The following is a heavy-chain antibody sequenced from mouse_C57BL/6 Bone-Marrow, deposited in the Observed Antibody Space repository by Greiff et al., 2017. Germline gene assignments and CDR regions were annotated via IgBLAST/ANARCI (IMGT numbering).Heavy chain of an antibody. CDR1: GYTFTSYW. V-gene: IGHV1-55*01. D-gene: IGHD2-1*01. CDR3: ARDYYGNFYFDY. J-gene: IGHJ2*01. Sequence: QVQLQQPGAELVKPGASVKMSCKASGYTFTSYWITWVKQRPGQGLEWIGDIYPGSGSTNYNEKFKGKATLTVDTSSSTAYMQLSSLTSEDSAVYYCARDYYGNFYFDYWGQGTTLTVSS. CDR2: IYPGSGST.